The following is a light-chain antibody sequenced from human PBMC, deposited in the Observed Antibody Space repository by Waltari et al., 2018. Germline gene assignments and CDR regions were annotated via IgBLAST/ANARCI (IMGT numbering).Light chain of an antibody. J-gene: IGLJ2*01. Sequence: QSALTQPASVSGSPGQSITISCTGTSSDVGSYNLVSWYQQHPGKAPKLMIYGVTKRPSGVSKRFSGSKSGNTASLTISGLQAEDESDYYCCSYAGASTHVVFGGGTKVTVL. CDR1: SSDVGSYNL. V-gene: IGLV2-23*02. CDR3: CSYAGASTHVV. CDR2: GVT.